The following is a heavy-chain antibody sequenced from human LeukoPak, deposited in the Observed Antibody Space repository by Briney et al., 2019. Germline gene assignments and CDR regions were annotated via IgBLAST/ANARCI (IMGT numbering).Heavy chain of an antibody. J-gene: IGHJ6*04. CDR2: IKQDGSEK. Sequence: GGSLRLSCAASGFTFSGYWMSWLRQAPGKGLEWVANIKQDGSEKYYVDSAKGRFTISRDNAKNSLYLQMNSLRAEDTAVYYCARDRGFGQADVWGKGTTVTVSS. CDR1: GFTFSGYW. CDR3: ARDRGFGQADV. D-gene: IGHD3-10*01. V-gene: IGHV3-7*01.